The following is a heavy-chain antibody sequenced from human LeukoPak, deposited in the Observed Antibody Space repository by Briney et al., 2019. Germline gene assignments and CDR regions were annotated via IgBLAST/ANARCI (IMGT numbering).Heavy chain of an antibody. V-gene: IGHV3-21*01. Sequence: GGSLRLSCAASGFTFSDYAMGWVRQAPGKGLEWVSSISSSSSYIYYADSVKGRFTISRDNAKNSLYLQMNSLRAEDTAVYYCARDYYGSGSYYPALDYWGQGTLVTVSS. CDR2: ISSSSSYI. CDR3: ARDYYGSGSYYPALDY. J-gene: IGHJ4*02. D-gene: IGHD3-10*01. CDR1: GFTFSDYA.